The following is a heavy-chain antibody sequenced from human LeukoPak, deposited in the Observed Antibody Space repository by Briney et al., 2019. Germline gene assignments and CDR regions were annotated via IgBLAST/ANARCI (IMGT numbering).Heavy chain of an antibody. J-gene: IGHJ3*02. CDR2: INPSGGST. V-gene: IGHV1-46*01. CDR1: GYTLTSYQ. Sequence: ASVKVSCKASGYTLTSYQMHWVRQTPGQGLEWMGIINPSGGSTNYAQKFQGRVTMTRDMSTRTVYMELSSLRFEDTAVYYCANQEWLRFNLNAFDIWGQGTMVTVSS. CDR3: ANQEWLRFNLNAFDI. D-gene: IGHD5-12*01.